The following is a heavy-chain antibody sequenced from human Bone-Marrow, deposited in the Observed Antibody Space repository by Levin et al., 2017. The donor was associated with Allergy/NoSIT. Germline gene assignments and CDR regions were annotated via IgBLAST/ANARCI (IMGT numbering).Heavy chain of an antibody. J-gene: IGHJ6*02. Sequence: GESLKISCAASGFTFSDFYMNWIRQAPGKGPEWVSYMSSDGSDVYYADSVKGRFTISRDNAKNSLHLQMHSLSAADPAVYYCATAGQQLVSSHYFYGLDVWGQGTTVTVSS. D-gene: IGHD6-13*01. CDR2: MSSDGSDV. CDR1: GFTFSDFY. V-gene: IGHV3-11*01. CDR3: ATAGQQLVSSHYFYGLDV.